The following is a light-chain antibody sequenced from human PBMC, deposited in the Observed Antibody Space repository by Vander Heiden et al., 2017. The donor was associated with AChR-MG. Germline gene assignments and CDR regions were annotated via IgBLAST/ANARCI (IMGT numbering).Light chain of an antibody. V-gene: IGLV3-19*01. Sequence: SSELTQDSAVSVALGQTVRIKCQGDSLRSYYASWYQQKPGQAPVLVIYGKNNRPSGIPDRFSGSSSGNTASLTITGAQAEDEADYYCNSRDSSGNHQVFGGGTKLTVL. J-gene: IGLJ2*01. CDR3: NSRDSSGNHQV. CDR1: SLRSYY. CDR2: GKN.